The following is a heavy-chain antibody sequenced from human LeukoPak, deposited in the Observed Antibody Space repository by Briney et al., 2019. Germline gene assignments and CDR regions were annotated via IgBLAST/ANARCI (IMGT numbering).Heavy chain of an antibody. J-gene: IGHJ5*02. D-gene: IGHD1/OR15-1a*01. V-gene: IGHV1-2*02. CDR3: LRPQQNTFAP. CDR1: GYTFTGNY. Sequence: ASVKVSCKTSGYTFTGNYMHWVRQAPGQGLEWMGWINPNSGDTNYAQKFQGRVTVTRDTSSSTSYLELSRLRSDEKAIYYCLRPQQNTFAPWGGGPLVPVP. CDR2: INPNSGDT.